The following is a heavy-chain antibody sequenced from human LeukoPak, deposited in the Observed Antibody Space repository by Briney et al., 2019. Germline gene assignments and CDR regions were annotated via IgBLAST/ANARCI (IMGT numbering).Heavy chain of an antibody. D-gene: IGHD6-13*01. CDR3: AKGAGSSGYYFDY. Sequence: SLTLSCAASGFTFDNYAMQWGRQPPGRGREWGSGISWNSGSTVYRDSVKGRFTISRDTAKNPLYLQMNCLRAEDTALYYCAKGAGSSGYYFDYWAEGSQVSASS. J-gene: IGHJ4*02. CDR2: ISWNSGST. V-gene: IGHV3-9*01. CDR1: GFTFDNYA.